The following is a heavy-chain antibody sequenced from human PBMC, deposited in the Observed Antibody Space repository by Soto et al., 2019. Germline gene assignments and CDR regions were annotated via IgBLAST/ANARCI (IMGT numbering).Heavy chain of an antibody. CDR2: ISYDGNNK. Sequence: SLRLSCAASGFTFSSFWMHWVRQAPGKGLQWLAVISYDGNNKYYADSVEGRFTISRDNSKNTVYLQMNSLRLEDTAVYYCARGPSYSDSYFDHWGQGTLVTVSS. D-gene: IGHD4-17*01. J-gene: IGHJ4*02. CDR1: GFTFSSFW. CDR3: ARGPSYSDSYFDH. V-gene: IGHV3-30*03.